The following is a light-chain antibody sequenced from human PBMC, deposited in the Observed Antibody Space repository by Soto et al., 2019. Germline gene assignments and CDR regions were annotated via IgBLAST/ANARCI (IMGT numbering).Light chain of an antibody. CDR2: KAS. V-gene: IGKV1-5*03. J-gene: IGKJ1*01. Sequence: DIQMTQSPSTLSASVGDRVTITCRASQSVDTCLAWYQQKPGKAPHLLIYKASSLEIGVPSRFSGSGSVTEFTLTISSLQPDDFATYYCQQFYRYPWTFGQGTKVDIK. CDR1: QSVDTC. CDR3: QQFYRYPWT.